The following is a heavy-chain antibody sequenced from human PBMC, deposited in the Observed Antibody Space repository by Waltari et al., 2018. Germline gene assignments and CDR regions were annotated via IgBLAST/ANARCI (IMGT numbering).Heavy chain of an antibody. D-gene: IGHD2-8*01. CDR2: ISGSSSTM. Sequence: EVQLVESGGGLVQPGGSLRLSCAASGLTFSRFGMNWVRQAPGKGLEGVSYISGSSSTMYYADSVKGRFTISRDNAKNSLYLQMNSLRAEDTAVYYCASVDTYGVSTYWGQGTLVTVSS. J-gene: IGHJ4*02. V-gene: IGHV3-48*04. CDR1: GLTFSRFG. CDR3: ASVDTYGVSTY.